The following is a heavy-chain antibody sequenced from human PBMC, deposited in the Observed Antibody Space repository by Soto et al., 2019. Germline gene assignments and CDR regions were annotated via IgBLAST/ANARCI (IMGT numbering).Heavy chain of an antibody. Sequence: VGSLRLSCAASGFTFSSYVMSWVRQAPGKGLEWVSAISGSGGNTYYADSVKGRFTISRDNSKNTLFLQMNSLRAEDTALYFCAKEMGDYYDSSGSWFDPWGQGTLVTVSS. V-gene: IGHV3-23*01. CDR1: GFTFSSYV. D-gene: IGHD3-22*01. CDR3: AKEMGDYYDSSGSWFDP. J-gene: IGHJ5*02. CDR2: ISGSGGNT.